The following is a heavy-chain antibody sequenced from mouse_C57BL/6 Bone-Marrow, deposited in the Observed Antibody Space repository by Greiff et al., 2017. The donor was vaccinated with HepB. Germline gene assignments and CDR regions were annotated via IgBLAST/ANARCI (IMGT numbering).Heavy chain of an antibody. Sequence: EVQRVESEGGLVQPGSSMKLSCTASGFTFSDYYMAWVRQVPEKGLEWVANINYDGSSTYYLDSLKSRFIISRDNAKNILYLQMSSLKSEDTATYYCAREGRDDAMDYWGQGTSVTVSS. CDR3: AREGRDDAMDY. V-gene: IGHV5-16*01. J-gene: IGHJ4*01. CDR2: INYDGSST. CDR1: GFTFSDYY.